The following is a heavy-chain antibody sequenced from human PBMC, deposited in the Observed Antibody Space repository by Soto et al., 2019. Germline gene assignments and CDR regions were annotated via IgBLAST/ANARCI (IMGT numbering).Heavy chain of an antibody. Sequence: PGGSLRLSCVASGFSITSFAMSWVRQAPGKGLEWASAISASGGSTYADSVKGRFTISRDNSKNTLYLQMNSLRVEDTAVYYCAKVLSRGSYSGALEYWGQGALVTAPQ. J-gene: IGHJ4*02. CDR1: GFSITSFA. CDR3: AKVLSRGSYSGALEY. D-gene: IGHD1-26*01. CDR2: ISASGGST. V-gene: IGHV3-23*01.